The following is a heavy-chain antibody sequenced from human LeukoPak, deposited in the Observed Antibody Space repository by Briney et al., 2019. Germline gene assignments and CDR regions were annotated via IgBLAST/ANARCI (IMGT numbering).Heavy chain of an antibody. V-gene: IGHV4-34*01. J-gene: IGHJ4*02. CDR1: GGPFSGYF. CDR2: IHNSGTT. Sequence: PSGTLSLTCAVSGGPFSGYFWSWIRQPPGKGLEWIGEIHNSGTTNYNPSLNSRVTISEDTSKNQFYLNLSSVTAADTAVYYCARRYYYNLGSFPFDFWGQGTLVTVSS. CDR3: ARRYYYNLGSFPFDF. D-gene: IGHD3-10*01.